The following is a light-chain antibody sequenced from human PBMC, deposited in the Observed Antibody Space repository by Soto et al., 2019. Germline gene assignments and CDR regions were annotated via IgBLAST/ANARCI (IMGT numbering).Light chain of an antibody. CDR1: QTISSW. J-gene: IGKJ4*01. CDR2: KAS. CDR3: QQYYSFSVT. Sequence: DIQMTQSPSTLSGSVGDRVTITCRASQTISSWLAWYQQKPGKAPKLLIYKASTLKSGVPSRFSGSGSGTEFTLTISCLQPEDFATYYCQQYYSFSVTFGGGTKVDIK. V-gene: IGKV1-5*03.